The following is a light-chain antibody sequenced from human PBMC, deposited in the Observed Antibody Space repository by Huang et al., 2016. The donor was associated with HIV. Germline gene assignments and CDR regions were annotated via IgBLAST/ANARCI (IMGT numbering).Light chain of an antibody. Sequence: EIVLTQSPATLSLSPGDRATLSCRASQSVENALAWYQQKPGQHPRRLMYDASIRATGIPARFSGSGSGTDFTLTISSLEPDDFAVYYCQQRSKWPPVYTFGQGTKLEIK. CDR1: QSVENA. J-gene: IGKJ2*01. CDR3: QQRSKWPPVYT. V-gene: IGKV3-11*01. CDR2: DAS.